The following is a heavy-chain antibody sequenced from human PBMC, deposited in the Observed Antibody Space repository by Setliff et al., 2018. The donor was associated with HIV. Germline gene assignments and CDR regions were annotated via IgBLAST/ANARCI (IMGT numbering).Heavy chain of an antibody. V-gene: IGHV4-59*08. CDR3: GRQVPVPGVAVTPIDY. Sequence: SETLSLTCSVTGGSIINYFWGWIRMPPGKGLEWIGFIFYTGSTTYNPSLNSRVTISVDTSKNQFSLKVTSVTAADTAVYYCGRQVPVPGVAVTPIDYWGQGTLVTVSS. CDR2: IFYTGST. D-gene: IGHD3-22*01. J-gene: IGHJ4*02. CDR1: GGSIINYF.